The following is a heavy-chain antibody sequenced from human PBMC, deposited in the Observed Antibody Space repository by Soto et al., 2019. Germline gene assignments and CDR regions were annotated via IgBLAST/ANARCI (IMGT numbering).Heavy chain of an antibody. CDR1: GFTFSSYA. J-gene: IGHJ4*02. V-gene: IGHV3-23*01. D-gene: IGHD3-22*01. CDR2: ISGSGGST. Sequence: GGSLRLSCAASGFTFSSYAMSWVRQAPGKGLEWVSAISGSGGSTYYADSVKGRFTISRDNSKNTLYLQMNSLRAEDTAVYYCAKDRVGSYDSSGYYLFDYWGQGTLVTVSS. CDR3: AKDRVGSYDSSGYYLFDY.